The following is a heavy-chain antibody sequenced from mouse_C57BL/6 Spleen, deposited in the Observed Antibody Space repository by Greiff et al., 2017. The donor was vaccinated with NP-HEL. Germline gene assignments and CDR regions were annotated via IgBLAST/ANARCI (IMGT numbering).Heavy chain of an antibody. Sequence: EVQLVESGGGLVKPGGSLKLSCAASGFTFSSYTMSWVRQTPEKRLEWVATISGGGGNTYYPDSVKGRFTISRDNAKNTLYLQMSSLRSEDTALYYCARHWDYYGSLFDYWGQGTTLTVSS. V-gene: IGHV5-9*01. CDR2: ISGGGGNT. CDR3: ARHWDYYGSLFDY. D-gene: IGHD1-1*01. J-gene: IGHJ2*01. CDR1: GFTFSSYT.